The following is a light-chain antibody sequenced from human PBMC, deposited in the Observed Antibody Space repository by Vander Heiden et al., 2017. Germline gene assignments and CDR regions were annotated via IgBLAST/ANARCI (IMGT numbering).Light chain of an antibody. J-gene: IGLJ3*02. CDR3: CSYAGSYTGV. CDR1: SSDVGGYNY. CDR2: DVS. V-gene: IGLV2-11*01. Sequence: QSALTQPRSVSGSPGQSVTISCTGTSSDVGGYNYVSWYQQHPGKAPKRMMYDVSKRPSGVPDRFSGSKSGNTASLTISGLQAEDEADDYCCSYAGSYTGVFGGGTKL.